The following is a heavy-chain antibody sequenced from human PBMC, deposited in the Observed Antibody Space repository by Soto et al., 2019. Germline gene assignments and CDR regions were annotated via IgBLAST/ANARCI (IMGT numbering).Heavy chain of an antibody. D-gene: IGHD2-21*01. V-gene: IGHV3-48*01. J-gene: IGHJ4*02. CDR1: GVTFSRYS. CDR2: INDDSDSI. Sequence: PGGSLRLSCAASGVTFSRYSMNWVRQAPGKGLEWVSYINDDSDSIYYADSVKGRFTISRDNAKNSLYLQMASLRAEDTAVYYCARDIVAGSDSYTSDYWGQGTLVTVSS. CDR3: ARDIVAGSDSYTSDY.